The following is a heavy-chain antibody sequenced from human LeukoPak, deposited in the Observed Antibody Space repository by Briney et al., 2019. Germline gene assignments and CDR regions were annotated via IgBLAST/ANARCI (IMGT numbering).Heavy chain of an antibody. J-gene: IGHJ4*02. Sequence: PGGSLRLSCAASGFTFNSHSMNWVRQAPGKGLEWVSGINWNGGSTGYADSVKGRFTISRDNAKNSLYLQMNSLRAEDTALYYCARFYSSSWYYFDYWGQGALVTVSS. CDR1: GFTFNSHS. CDR3: ARFYSSSWYYFDY. V-gene: IGHV3-20*04. CDR2: INWNGGST. D-gene: IGHD6-13*01.